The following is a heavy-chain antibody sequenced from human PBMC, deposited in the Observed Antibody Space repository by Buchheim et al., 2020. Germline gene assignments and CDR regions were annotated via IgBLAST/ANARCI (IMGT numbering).Heavy chain of an antibody. CDR2: ISSSGSFI. V-gene: IGHV3-21*01. CDR3: ARESISSSSGWYVFDY. J-gene: IGHJ4*02. D-gene: IGHD6-19*01. Sequence: EVQVVESGGGLVKPGGSLRLSCAASGFTFRNYNINWVRQAPGKGLEWVSSISSSGSFIYYAYSVKGRFTISRDNANNSLYLQMNSLRAEDTAVYYCARESISSSSGWYVFDYWGQGTL. CDR1: GFTFRNYN.